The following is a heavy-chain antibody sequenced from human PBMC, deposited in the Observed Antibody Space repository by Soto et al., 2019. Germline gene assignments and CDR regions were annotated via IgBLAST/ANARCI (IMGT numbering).Heavy chain of an antibody. CDR2: IYYSGST. CDR1: GGSISSSSYY. D-gene: IGHD3-16*01. V-gene: IGHV4-39*01. J-gene: IGHJ4*02. Sequence: QLQLQESGPGLVKPSETLSLTCTVSGGSISSSSYYWGWIRQPPGKGLEWIGGIGSIYYSGSTYYNPSIKSRVTISVDTSKNQFSLKLNSVTAADTAVYYCARHWGRKVFDYWGQGTLVTVSS. CDR3: ARHWGRKVFDY.